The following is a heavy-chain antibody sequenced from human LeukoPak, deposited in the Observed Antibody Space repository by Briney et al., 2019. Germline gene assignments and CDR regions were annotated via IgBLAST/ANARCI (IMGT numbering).Heavy chain of an antibody. CDR2: INHSGST. CDR1: GGSFSGYY. V-gene: IGHV4-34*01. CDR3: ARGRWLRLAYYYGMDV. Sequence: SSETLSLTCAVYGGSFSGYYWSWIRHPPGKGLEWIGEINHSGSTNYNPSLKSRVTISVDTSKNQFSLKLSSVTAADTAVYYCARGRWLRLAYYYGMDVWGKGTTVTVSS. D-gene: IGHD5-12*01. J-gene: IGHJ6*04.